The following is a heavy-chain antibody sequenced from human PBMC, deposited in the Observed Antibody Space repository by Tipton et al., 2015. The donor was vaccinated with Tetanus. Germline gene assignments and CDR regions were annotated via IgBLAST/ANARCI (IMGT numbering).Heavy chain of an antibody. CDR3: ARGLPREPFYFDY. CDR2: LSYDGRTN. D-gene: IGHD1-26*01. J-gene: IGHJ4*02. Sequence: SLRLSCAASGFSFGIYPMHWVRQVAGKGLEWVAVLSYDGRTNFYSDSMNGRFTVSRDISRNTLYLQMNGLATEDSGVYYCARGLPREPFYFDYWGQGKQVSVSS. CDR1: GFSFGIYP. V-gene: IGHV3-30-3*01.